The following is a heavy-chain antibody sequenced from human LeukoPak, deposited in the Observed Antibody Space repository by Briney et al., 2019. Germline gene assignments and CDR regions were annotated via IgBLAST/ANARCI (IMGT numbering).Heavy chain of an antibody. V-gene: IGHV3-33*01. J-gene: IGHJ3*02. CDR1: GFTFSSYG. CDR3: ARDGNWGFDAFDI. CDR2: IWYDGSNK. Sequence: SGRSLRLSCAASGFTFSSYGMHWVRQAPGKGLEWVAVIWYDGSNKYYADSVKGRFTISRDNSKNTLSLQMNSLRAEDTAVYYCARDGNWGFDAFDIWGQGTMVTVSS. D-gene: IGHD7-27*01.